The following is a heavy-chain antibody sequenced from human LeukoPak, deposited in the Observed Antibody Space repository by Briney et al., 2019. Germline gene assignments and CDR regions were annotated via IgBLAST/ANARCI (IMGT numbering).Heavy chain of an antibody. CDR3: ATGGWDVLLGAFDI. CDR2: IIPIFGTA. J-gene: IGHJ3*02. D-gene: IGHD2/OR15-2a*01. Sequence: ASVKVSCKASGGTFSSYAISWVRQAPGQGLEWMGGIIPIFGTANYAQKFQGRVTITADESTSTAYMELSSLRSEDTAVYYCATGGWDVLLGAFDIWGQGTMVTVSS. CDR1: GGTFSSYA. V-gene: IGHV1-69*13.